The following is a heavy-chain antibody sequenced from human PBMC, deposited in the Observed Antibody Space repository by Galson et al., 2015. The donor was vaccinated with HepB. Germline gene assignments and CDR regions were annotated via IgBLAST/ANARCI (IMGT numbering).Heavy chain of an antibody. J-gene: IGHJ6*02. Sequence: QSGAEVKKPGESLKISCKGSGYSFTSYWIGWVRQMPGKGLEWMGIIYPGDSDTRYSPSFQGQVTISADKSISTAYLQWSSLKASDTAMYYCARSITGTTIPYYYYGMDVWGQGTTVTVSS. CDR1: GYSFTSYW. D-gene: IGHD1-20*01. CDR2: IYPGDSDT. CDR3: ARSITGTTIPYYYYGMDV. V-gene: IGHV5-51*01.